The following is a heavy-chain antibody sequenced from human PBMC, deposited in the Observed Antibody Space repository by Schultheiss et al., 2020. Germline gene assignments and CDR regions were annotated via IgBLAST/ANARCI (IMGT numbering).Heavy chain of an antibody. D-gene: IGHD4-17*01. V-gene: IGHV5-51*01. J-gene: IGHJ1*01. CDR3: ARQLGDYVTYFQH. CDR2: IYPGDFDT. Sequence: KVSCKGSGYSFTSYWIGWVRQMPGKGLEWMGIIYPGDFDTRYSPSFQGQVTISADKSISTAYLQWSSLKASDTAMYYCARQLGDYVTYFQHWGQGTLVTVSS. CDR1: GYSFTSYW.